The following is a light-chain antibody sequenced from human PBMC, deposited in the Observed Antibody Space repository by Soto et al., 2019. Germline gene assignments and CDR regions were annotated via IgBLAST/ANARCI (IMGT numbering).Light chain of an antibody. CDR3: SSSTSSTTLLL. CDR2: EFS. V-gene: IGLV2-14*01. J-gene: IGLJ1*01. Sequence: QSAITHPASVSGSPGQSITVSCTGAIGYVGVYNYVSWYQQHPGKAPKLIIYEFSFLPSAVSNRFSGSKSGNTATLTISGLKAEDEADYYCSSSTSSTTLLLFGTWTKVPVL. CDR1: IGYVGVYNY.